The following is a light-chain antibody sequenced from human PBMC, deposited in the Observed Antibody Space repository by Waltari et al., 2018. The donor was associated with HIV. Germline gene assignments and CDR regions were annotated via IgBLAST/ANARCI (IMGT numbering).Light chain of an antibody. V-gene: IGKV1-5*03. CDR3: HQYASFSGT. CDR2: QAS. Sequence: DIRLTQSPSTLSASAGDRGAITCRAGQNVGAFLAWYQQKPGKPPKLLIYQASIFEGGVPSRFSGSVSGSDFTLTINGLQSDDFATYYCHQYASFSGTFGQGTTVEL. CDR1: QNVGAF. J-gene: IGKJ1*01.